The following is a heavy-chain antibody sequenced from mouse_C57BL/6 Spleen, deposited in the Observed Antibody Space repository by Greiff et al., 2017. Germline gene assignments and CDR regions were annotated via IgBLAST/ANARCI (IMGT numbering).Heavy chain of an antibody. D-gene: IGHD1-1*01. Sequence: QVQLQQPGAELVRPGSSVKLSCKASGYTFTSYWMHWVKQRPIQGLEWIGNIDPSDSETHYNQKFKDKATLTVDKSSSTAYMQLSSLTSEDSAVYYCAREVYYYGSSYTLFAYWGQGTLVTVSA. CDR3: AREVYYYGSSYTLFAY. J-gene: IGHJ3*01. V-gene: IGHV1-52*01. CDR2: IDPSDSET. CDR1: GYTFTSYW.